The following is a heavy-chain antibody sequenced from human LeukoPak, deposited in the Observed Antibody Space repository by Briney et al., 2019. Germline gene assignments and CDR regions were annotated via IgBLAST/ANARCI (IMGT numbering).Heavy chain of an antibody. J-gene: IGHJ4*02. CDR2: ISHTGIT. V-gene: IGHV4-59*11. Sequence: PSETLSLRCAVSGGSMSGHFWSWIRQSPEKGLEYIGYISHTGITNYNPSLKSRLTISLETSQNQFSLSLTSVTAADTAVYYCVRGGAMANHYFDTWGQGTLVSVSS. CDR1: GGSMSGHF. CDR3: VRGGAMANHYFDT. D-gene: IGHD3-16*01.